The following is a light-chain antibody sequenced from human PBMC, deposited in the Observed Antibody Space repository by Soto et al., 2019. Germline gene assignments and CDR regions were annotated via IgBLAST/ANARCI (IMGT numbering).Light chain of an antibody. Sequence: QSVLTQPASVSGSPGQSITISCTGTSSDVGAYNFVSWHQQHPGKAPKLMIYNVYDRPSGFSYRFSGSKSGNTASLTISGLQGEDEADYYCSAYTVSRTYVFGTGTKVTVL. CDR3: SAYTVSRTYV. CDR1: SSDVGAYNF. CDR2: NVY. V-gene: IGLV2-14*03. J-gene: IGLJ1*01.